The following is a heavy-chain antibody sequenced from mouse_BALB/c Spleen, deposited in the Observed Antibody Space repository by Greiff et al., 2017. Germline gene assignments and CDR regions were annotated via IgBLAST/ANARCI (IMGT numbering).Heavy chain of an antibody. D-gene: IGHD1-2*01. CDR3: ARHRGTATPFAY. Sequence: EVKLMESGGGLVQPGESLKLSCESTEYEFPSHDMSWVRKTPEKRLELVAAINSDGGSTYYPDTMERRFIISRDNTKKTLYLQMSSLRSEDTALYYCARHRGTATPFAYWGQGTLVTVSA. J-gene: IGHJ3*01. CDR1: EYEFPSHD. CDR2: INSDGGST. V-gene: IGHV5-2*01.